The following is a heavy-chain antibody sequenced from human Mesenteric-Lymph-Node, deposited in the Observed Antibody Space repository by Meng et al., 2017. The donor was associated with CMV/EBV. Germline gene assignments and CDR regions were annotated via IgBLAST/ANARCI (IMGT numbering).Heavy chain of an antibody. CDR3: ARDRKIAVAAPH. CDR1: GFTFSTYC. J-gene: IGHJ4*02. CDR2: ISSSSSYI. D-gene: IGHD6-19*01. Sequence: GGSLRLSCAASGFTFSTYCMKCVRQAPGKGLEWVSSISSSSSYIYYADSEKGRFNISRDNAKHSLYLQMNSLRAEDTAVYYCARDRKIAVAAPHWGQGTLVTVSS. V-gene: IGHV3-21*01.